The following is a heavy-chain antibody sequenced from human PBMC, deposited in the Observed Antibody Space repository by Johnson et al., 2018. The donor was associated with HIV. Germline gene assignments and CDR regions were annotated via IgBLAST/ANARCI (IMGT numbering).Heavy chain of an antibody. CDR1: GFTFSSYW. CDR3: ARERDSSGYYSDAFDI. V-gene: IGHV3-7*05. D-gene: IGHD3-22*01. Sequence: VQLVESGGGLVQPGGSLRLSCAASGFTFSSYWMSWVRQAPGKGLEWVANIKQDGSEKYYVDSVKGRFTISRDNAKNSLYLQMNSLRAEDTAVYYWARERDSSGYYSDAFDIWGQGTMVTVSS. CDR2: IKQDGSEK. J-gene: IGHJ3*02.